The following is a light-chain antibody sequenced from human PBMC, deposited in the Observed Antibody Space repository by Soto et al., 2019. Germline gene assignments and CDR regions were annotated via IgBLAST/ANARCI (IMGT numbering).Light chain of an antibody. Sequence: QSVLTQPPSVSGAPGQRVTIFCTGSSSNIGAGYDVHWYQQLPGRAPKLLIFGNTNRPSGVPDRFSGSKSGTSASLAITGLQAEDEADYYCQSSDSSLSGVLFGGGTKLTVL. CDR2: GNT. CDR3: QSSDSSLSGVL. CDR1: SSNIGAGYD. V-gene: IGLV1-40*01. J-gene: IGLJ2*01.